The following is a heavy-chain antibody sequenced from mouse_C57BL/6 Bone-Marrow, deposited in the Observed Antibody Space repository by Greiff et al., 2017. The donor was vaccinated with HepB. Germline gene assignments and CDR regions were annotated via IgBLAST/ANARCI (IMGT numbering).Heavy chain of an antibody. CDR2: INPNNGGT. D-gene: IGHD2-3*01. CDR3: ARQRRWLLLRGAMDY. V-gene: IGHV1-18*01. Sequence: VQLQQSGPELVKPGASVKIPCKASGYTFTDYNMDWVKQSHGKSLEWIGDINPNNGGTIYNQKFKGKATLTVDKSSSTAYMELRSLTSEDTAVYYCARQRRWLLLRGAMDYWGQGTSVTVSS. J-gene: IGHJ4*01. CDR1: GYTFTDYN.